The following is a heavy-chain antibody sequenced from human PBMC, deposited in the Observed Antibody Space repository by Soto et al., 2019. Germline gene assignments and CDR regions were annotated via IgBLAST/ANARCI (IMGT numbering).Heavy chain of an antibody. V-gene: IGHV3-23*01. CDR3: ASHTSSPYYLDN. CDR1: GFTFSRYA. J-gene: IGHJ4*01. CDR2: ISVSGGST. Sequence: GGSLRLSCGACGFTFSRYAMGWVGQAQGKGLEWVSSISVSGGSTNYADSVKGRFTIYRDNSKTTQYLQMNSQRAEDTAVYFGASHTSSPYYLDNWGRGTLVTVSS. D-gene: IGHD6-6*01.